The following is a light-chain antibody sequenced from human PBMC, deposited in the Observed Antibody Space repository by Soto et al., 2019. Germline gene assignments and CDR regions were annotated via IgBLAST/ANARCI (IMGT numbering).Light chain of an antibody. CDR3: QQYGSSPGT. Sequence: EIVLTQSPCTLSLSPGERATLSFRASQSVSSSYLAWYQQKPGQAPRLLIYGASIRDTGIPDRFSGSGSGTDFTLTISRLESEDFAVYYCQQYGSSPGTFGQGTKVDIK. J-gene: IGKJ1*01. CDR2: GAS. V-gene: IGKV3-20*01. CDR1: QSVSSSY.